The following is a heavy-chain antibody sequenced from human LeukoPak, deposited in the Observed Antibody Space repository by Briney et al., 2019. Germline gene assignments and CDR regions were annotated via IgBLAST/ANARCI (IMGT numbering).Heavy chain of an antibody. J-gene: IGHJ4*02. V-gene: IGHV3-15*01. CDR3: TTDAINVDKSI. CDR2: IKSKTDGGTT. Sequence: GGSLRLSCAASGFTVSGNYMSWVRQAPGKGLEWVGRIKSKTDGGTTDYAAPVKGRFTISRDDSKNTLYLQMNSLKTEDTAVYYCTTDAINVDKSIWGQGTLVTVSS. D-gene: IGHD5-12*01. CDR1: GFTVSGNY.